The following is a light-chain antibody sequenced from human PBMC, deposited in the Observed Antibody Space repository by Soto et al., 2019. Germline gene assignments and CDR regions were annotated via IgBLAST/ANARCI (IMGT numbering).Light chain of an antibody. Sequence: EIVLTQSPRTLSLSPGERATLSSRASQSVSSSYLAWYQQKPGQAPRLLIYGASSRATGIPDRFSGSGSGTDFTLTNSRLEPEDFAVYYCQQYGSSPRTFGQGTKVDIK. V-gene: IGKV3-20*01. CDR1: QSVSSSY. CDR2: GAS. J-gene: IGKJ1*01. CDR3: QQYGSSPRT.